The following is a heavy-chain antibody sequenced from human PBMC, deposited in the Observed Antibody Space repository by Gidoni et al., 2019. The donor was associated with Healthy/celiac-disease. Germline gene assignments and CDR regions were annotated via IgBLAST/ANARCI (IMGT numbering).Heavy chain of an antibody. CDR3: AKELTLGLGDWFDP. CDR2: IRVSVGST. V-gene: IGHV3-23*01. CDR1: GFTFSSYA. J-gene: IGHJ5*02. D-gene: IGHD3-10*01. Sequence: EVQLLESGGGLVQPGGSLRLSCAASGFTFSSYAMSWVRQAPGTGLEWVSAIRVSVGSTYYADSVKGRFTISRDNAKNTLYLQRNSLRAEDTAVYYCAKELTLGLGDWFDPWGQGTLVTVSS.